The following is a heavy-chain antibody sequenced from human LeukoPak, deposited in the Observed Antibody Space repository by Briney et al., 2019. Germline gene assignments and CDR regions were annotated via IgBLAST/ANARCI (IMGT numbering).Heavy chain of an antibody. CDR1: GGSISSSSYY. V-gene: IGHV4-39*07. CDR3: ARGVLWFREFRFDP. J-gene: IGHJ5*02. Sequence: PSETLSLTCTVSGGSISSSSYYWGWIRQPPGKGLEWIGSIYYSGSTNYNPSLKSRVTISVDTSKNQFSLKLSSVTAADTAVYYCARGVLWFREFRFDPWGQGTLVTVSS. CDR2: IYYSGST. D-gene: IGHD3-10*01.